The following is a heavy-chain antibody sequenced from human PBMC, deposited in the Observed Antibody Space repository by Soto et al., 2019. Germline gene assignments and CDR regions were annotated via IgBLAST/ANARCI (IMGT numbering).Heavy chain of an antibody. J-gene: IGHJ4*02. CDR2: ISAGNGNT. Sequence: QVQFVQSGTEVKKPGASVKISCKTSGFTFTNYVIHWVRQAPGRSLAWMGWISAGNGNTQYSQKFQGRATITRDTSATTAYMELSSLTYEDTAVYYCTREDYWGPGTVVTVSS. V-gene: IGHV1-3*01. CDR3: TREDY. CDR1: GFTFTNYV.